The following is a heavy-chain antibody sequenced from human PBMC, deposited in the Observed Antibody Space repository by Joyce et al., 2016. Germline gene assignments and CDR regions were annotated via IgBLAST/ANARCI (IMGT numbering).Heavy chain of an antibody. CDR3: ARRRFNSNYDL. D-gene: IGHD1-7*01. CDR1: GFSLSTSGVG. Sequence: QITLKESGPTLIKPTETLTLTCTFSGFSLSTSGVGVGWIRQPAGRALEWLALIYWDDDKRYSPSLKSRLSVAKDTSKNQVVLTMTSMDPVDTATYFCARRRFNSNYDLWGQGTLVTVSS. J-gene: IGHJ5*02. CDR2: IYWDDDK. V-gene: IGHV2-5*02.